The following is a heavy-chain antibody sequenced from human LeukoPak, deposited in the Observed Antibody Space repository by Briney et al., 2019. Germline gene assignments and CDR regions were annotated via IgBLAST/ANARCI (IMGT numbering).Heavy chain of an antibody. J-gene: IGHJ4*02. CDR3: AKGYGSSVYASFDW. D-gene: IGHD3-22*01. CDR1: GFTFSSYS. V-gene: IGHV3-23*01. Sequence: GGSLRLSCAAAGFTFSSYSMTWVRQAPGKGLEWVSSISGSGDSTHYADSVKGRFTLSRDDSKTTLYLQMNSLRAEDAAVYYCAKGYGSSVYASFDWWGQGALVTVSS. CDR2: ISGSGDST.